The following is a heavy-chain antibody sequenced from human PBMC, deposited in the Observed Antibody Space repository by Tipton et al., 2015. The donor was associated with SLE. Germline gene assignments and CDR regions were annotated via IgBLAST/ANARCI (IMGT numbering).Heavy chain of an antibody. CDR2: VYYSGTT. D-gene: IGHD3-3*01. V-gene: IGHV4-31*03. CDR1: GASINSGGYY. Sequence: GLVKPSQTLSLTCTVSGASINSGGYYWSWIRQHPGKGLEWIGYVYYSGTTYYSPSLKSRVTISVDTSKNQFSLKLSSVTAADTAVYYCARSFWSDYGESHYYYMDVWGKGTTVTVSS. CDR3: ARSFWSDYGESHYYYMDV. J-gene: IGHJ6*03.